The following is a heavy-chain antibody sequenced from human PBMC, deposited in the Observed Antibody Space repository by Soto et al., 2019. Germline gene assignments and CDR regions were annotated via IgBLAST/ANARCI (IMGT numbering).Heavy chain of an antibody. D-gene: IGHD3-22*01. J-gene: IGHJ5*02. CDR1: GGSISSGGYY. Sequence: SETLSLTCTVSGGSISSGGYYWSWIRQHPGKGLEWIGDIEYSGSADYNPSLKGRVTMSVDTSKNQFSLKPSSVTAADTAVYYCARFSDYDSSGYYKHWFDPWGQGTLVTVSS. CDR3: ARFSDYDSSGYYKHWFDP. V-gene: IGHV4-31*03. CDR2: IEYSGSA.